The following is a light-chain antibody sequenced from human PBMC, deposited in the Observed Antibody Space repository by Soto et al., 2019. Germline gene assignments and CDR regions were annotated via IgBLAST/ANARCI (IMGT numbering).Light chain of an antibody. CDR3: QQYGNSPLT. J-gene: IGKJ4*01. V-gene: IGKV3-20*01. CDR1: QTVGSRY. Sequence: MVLTQCPGTLTLSPGYSATLSCSASQTVGSRYLECYQQKTGQATRLLIYGASNRATGIPERFTGSGSGTDFTITISRREPEDFAVFYCQQYGNSPLTFGGVTKVAIK. CDR2: GAS.